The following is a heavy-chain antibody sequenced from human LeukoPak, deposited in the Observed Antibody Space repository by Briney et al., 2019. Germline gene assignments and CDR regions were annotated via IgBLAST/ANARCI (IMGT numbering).Heavy chain of an antibody. Sequence: ASVKVSCKASGYTFTTYNINWVRQAPGQGLEWMGWISGYNGNTNYAQKLQGRVTMTTDTSTSTAYMELRSLRSDDTAVYYCARDYSSGWYEYFDYWGQGTLVTVSS. CDR1: GYTFTTYN. D-gene: IGHD6-19*01. CDR3: ARDYSSGWYEYFDY. CDR2: ISGYNGNT. V-gene: IGHV1-18*01. J-gene: IGHJ4*02.